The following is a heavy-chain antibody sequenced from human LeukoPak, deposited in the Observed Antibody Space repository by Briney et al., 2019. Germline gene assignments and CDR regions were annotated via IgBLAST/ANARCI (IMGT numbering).Heavy chain of an antibody. CDR3: ATIVWGGASFGI. Sequence: SETLSLTCIVSGDSITSHFWSWIRQAPGKGLEYIGYIYSGGATHSNPSLKRRVTISLDTSKNQAYLVLSSVTAADTAIYYCATIVWGGASFGIWGQGTMVVVSS. CDR2: IYSGGAT. J-gene: IGHJ3*02. V-gene: IGHV4-59*11. D-gene: IGHD2/OR15-2a*01. CDR1: GDSITSHF.